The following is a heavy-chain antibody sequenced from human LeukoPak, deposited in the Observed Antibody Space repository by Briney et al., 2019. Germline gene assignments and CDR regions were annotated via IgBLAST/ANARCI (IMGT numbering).Heavy chain of an antibody. CDR3: ARDNYYDSSGPINDAFDI. CDR2: INHSESA. D-gene: IGHD3-22*01. J-gene: IGHJ3*02. V-gene: IGHV4-34*01. Sequence: PSETLSLTCAVYGGSFSGYYWSWIRQPPGKGLEWIGEINHSESANYNPSLKSRVTISVDTSKNQFSLKLSSVTAADTVVYYCARDNYYDSSGPINDAFDIWGQGTMVTVSS. CDR1: GGSFSGYY.